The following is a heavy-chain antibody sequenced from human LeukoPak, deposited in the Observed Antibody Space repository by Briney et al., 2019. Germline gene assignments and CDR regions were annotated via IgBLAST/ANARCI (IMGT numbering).Heavy chain of an antibody. J-gene: IGHJ4*02. CDR1: GGSISSTTSY. D-gene: IGHD2-2*03. V-gene: IGHV4-39*01. CDR2: IYYSGST. CDR3: ARHGSTDYFDY. Sequence: PSETLSLTCAVSGGSISSTTSYWGWIRQPPGKGLEWIGRIYYSGSTFYNPSLKSRVTISVDPSKNQPALRLSSVTAADTAVYYCARHGSTDYFDYWGQGTLVTVSS.